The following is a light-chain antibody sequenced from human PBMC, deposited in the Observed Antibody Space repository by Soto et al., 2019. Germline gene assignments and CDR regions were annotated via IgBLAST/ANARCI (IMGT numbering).Light chain of an antibody. CDR1: KSVSSN. V-gene: IGKV3-15*01. CDR2: GAS. Sequence: SKSVSSNLAWYQQKPGQAPRLLIYGASTRATGIPARFSGSGSGTDFTRTSSAVEADELNGYFDLWDHMCTSWEFGHGTKVDIK. CDR3: LWDHMCTSWE. J-gene: IGKJ1*01.